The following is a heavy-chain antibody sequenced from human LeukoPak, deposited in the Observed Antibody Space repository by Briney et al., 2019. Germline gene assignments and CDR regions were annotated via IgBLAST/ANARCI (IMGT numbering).Heavy chain of an antibody. CDR2: IYYSGST. D-gene: IGHD5-18*01. J-gene: IGHJ4*02. Sequence: SETLSLTCTVSGGSISSYYWSWIRQPPGKGLEWVGYIYYSGSTNYNPSLKSRVTISVDTSNNQFSLKLSSVTAADTAVYYCAGGYIYGKKDYSGQGTLVTVSS. CDR3: AGGYIYGKKDY. CDR1: GGSISSYY. V-gene: IGHV4-59*01.